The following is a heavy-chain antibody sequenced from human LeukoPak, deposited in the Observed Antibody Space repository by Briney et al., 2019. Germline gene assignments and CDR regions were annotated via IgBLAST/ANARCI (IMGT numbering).Heavy chain of an antibody. CDR2: ISSSSSYI. V-gene: IGHV3-21*01. D-gene: IGHD2-2*02. CDR3: ARFYCSSTSCYIDY. Sequence: GGSLRLSCAASGFTFSSYSMNWVRQAPGKGLEWVSPISSSSSYIYYADSVKGRFTISRDNAKNSLYLQMNSLRAEDTAVYYCARFYCSSTSCYIDYWGQGTLVTVSS. CDR1: GFTFSSYS. J-gene: IGHJ4*02.